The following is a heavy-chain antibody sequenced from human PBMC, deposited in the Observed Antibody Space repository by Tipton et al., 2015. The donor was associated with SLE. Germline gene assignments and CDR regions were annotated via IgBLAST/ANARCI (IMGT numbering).Heavy chain of an antibody. D-gene: IGHD6-19*01. Sequence: TLSLTCTVSGGSISSYYWSWIRQPAGKGLEWIGCSYTNGSTNYNPSLKGRLSMSVDTSKAHFSLNLNSVTAADTAIYYCAREKENTGWFWLNAFDVWGRGTLVTVST. CDR1: GGSISSYY. CDR2: SYTNGST. V-gene: IGHV4-4*07. CDR3: AREKENTGWFWLNAFDV. J-gene: IGHJ3*01.